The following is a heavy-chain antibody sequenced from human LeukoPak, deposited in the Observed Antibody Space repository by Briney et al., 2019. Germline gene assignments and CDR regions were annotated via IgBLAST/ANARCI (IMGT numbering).Heavy chain of an antibody. CDR3: ARDLDYYATDY. CDR2: IGKDGGGN. Sequence: PGGSLRLSCAASGFSLSRYWMSWVRQAPGKGLEWVANIGKDGGGNHYVDSVKGRFTISRDNAKNSLYLQMNSLRADDTAVYYCARDLDYYATDYWGQGTQVAVSS. CDR1: GFSLSRYW. J-gene: IGHJ4*02. D-gene: IGHD3/OR15-3a*01. V-gene: IGHV3-7*01.